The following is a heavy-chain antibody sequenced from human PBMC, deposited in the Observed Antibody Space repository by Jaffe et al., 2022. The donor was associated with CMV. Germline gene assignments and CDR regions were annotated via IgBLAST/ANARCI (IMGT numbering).Heavy chain of an antibody. J-gene: IGHJ4*02. V-gene: IGHV2-5*01. CDR1: GFSLSTSGVG. CDR2: IYWNDDK. CDR3: AHVGDLGYCTNGVCSTGPEHFDY. Sequence: QITLKESGPTLVKPTQTLTLTCTFSGFSLSTSGVGVGWIRQPPGKALEWLALIYWNDDKRYSPSLKSRLTITKDTSKNQVVLTMTNMDPVDTATYYCAHVGDLGYCTNGVCSTGPEHFDYWGQGTLVTVSS. D-gene: IGHD2-8*01.